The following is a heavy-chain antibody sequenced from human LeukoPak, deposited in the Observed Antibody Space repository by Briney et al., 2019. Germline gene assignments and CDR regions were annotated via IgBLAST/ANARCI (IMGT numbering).Heavy chain of an antibody. CDR2: MYSRGDT. Sequence: GGSLRLSCAASGFTFSTYAMSWVRQAPGKGLEWVSVMYSRGDTYYANSVKGRFTFSREISKKRVYLKMKGLRTEATAMYYCARDAPQVPAAGVMASWGQGTLVIVSS. CDR1: GFTFSTYA. V-gene: IGHV3-53*01. D-gene: IGHD6-13*01. J-gene: IGHJ5*02. CDR3: ARDAPQVPAAGVMAS.